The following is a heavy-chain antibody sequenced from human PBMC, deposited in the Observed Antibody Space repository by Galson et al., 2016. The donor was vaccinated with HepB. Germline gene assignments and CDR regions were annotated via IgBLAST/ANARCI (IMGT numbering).Heavy chain of an antibody. Sequence: SETLSLTCAVSGGYINSSNWWSWVRQSPGKGLQWIGEVYHRGNTNYNPSLESRVTISLDKSKNQISLKLNFVTAADTAVYYCSARRASGISGTPLGWFDPWGQGTLVTVSS. CDR3: SARRASGISGTPLGWFDP. CDR2: VYHRGNT. J-gene: IGHJ5*02. CDR1: GGYINSSNW. V-gene: IGHV4-4*02. D-gene: IGHD1-14*01.